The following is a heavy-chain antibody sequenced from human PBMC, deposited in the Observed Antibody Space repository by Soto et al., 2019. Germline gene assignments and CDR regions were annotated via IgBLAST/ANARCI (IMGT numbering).Heavy chain of an antibody. CDR2: ISYDGGNK. CDR1: NFVFSVYS. D-gene: IGHD3-3*01. Sequence: QLVESGGAVVQPERSLKLSCTASNFVFSVYSLHWVRQAPGKGLEWVALISYDGGNKYYADSVKGRFTISRDNSKNTLYLQMNSLRREDTAVYYCARDKDQYDFWGGTLDSWGQGTLVTVSS. J-gene: IGHJ4*02. V-gene: IGHV3-30-3*01. CDR3: ARDKDQYDFWGGTLDS.